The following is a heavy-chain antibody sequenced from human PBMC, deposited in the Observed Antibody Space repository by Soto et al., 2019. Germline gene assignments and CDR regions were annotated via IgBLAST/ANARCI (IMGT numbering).Heavy chain of an antibody. V-gene: IGHV3-23*01. J-gene: IGHJ6*02. CDR3: AKGGYDFWSGYYYYYYGMDV. CDR1: GFTFSSYA. Sequence: GGSLRLSCAASGFTFSSYAMSWVRQAPGKGLEWVSAISGSGGSTYYADSVKGRFTISRDNSKNTLYLQMNSLRAEDTAVYYCAKGGYDFWSGYYYYYYGMDVWGQGTTVTVSS. CDR2: ISGSGGST. D-gene: IGHD3-3*01.